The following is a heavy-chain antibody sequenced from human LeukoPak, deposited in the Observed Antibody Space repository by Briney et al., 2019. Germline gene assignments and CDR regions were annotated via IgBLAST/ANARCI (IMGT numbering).Heavy chain of an antibody. Sequence: GGSLRLSCAASGFTFSSYAMSWVRQAPGKGLEWVSAISGSGGSTYYADSVKGRFTISRDNSKNTLYLQMNSLRAEDTAVYYRAKDWTKDTAMALDAFDIWGQGTMVTVSS. CDR2: ISGSGGST. CDR3: AKDWTKDTAMALDAFDI. CDR1: GFTFSSYA. V-gene: IGHV3-23*01. D-gene: IGHD5-18*01. J-gene: IGHJ3*02.